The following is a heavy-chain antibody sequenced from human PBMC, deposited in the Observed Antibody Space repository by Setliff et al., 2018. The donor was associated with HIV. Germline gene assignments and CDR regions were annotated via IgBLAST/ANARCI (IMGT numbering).Heavy chain of an antibody. Sequence: PGESLKISCAASGFTFSSYAMSWVRQAPGKGLEWVSAISGSGGSPYYAGSVKGRFTISRDNSKNTLYLQMNSLRAEDTAVYYCAKTIIAAAGTLRGFDYWGQGTLVTVS. J-gene: IGHJ4*02. D-gene: IGHD6-13*01. CDR3: AKTIIAAAGTLRGFDY. V-gene: IGHV3-23*01. CDR1: GFTFSSYA. CDR2: ISGSGGSP.